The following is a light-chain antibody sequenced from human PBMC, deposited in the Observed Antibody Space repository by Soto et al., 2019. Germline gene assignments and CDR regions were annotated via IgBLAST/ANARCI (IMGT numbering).Light chain of an antibody. Sequence: QSLVAQPRSVSGAPGQRVTISCTWSSSNIGAGYDVHWYQQLPGTAPKLLIYGSTNRPSGVPDRFSGSKSGTSASLATTGLQAEDQADYYCQSYDGTLSGSYVFGIGTKVTVL. V-gene: IGLV1-40*01. CDR2: GST. J-gene: IGLJ1*01. CDR3: QSYDGTLSGSYV. CDR1: SSNIGAGYD.